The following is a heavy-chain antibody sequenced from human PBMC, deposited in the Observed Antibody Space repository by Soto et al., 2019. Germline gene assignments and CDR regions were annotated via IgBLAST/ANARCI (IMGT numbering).Heavy chain of an antibody. CDR3: AKGLGDYYYMDV. Sequence: EVQLLESGGGLVQPGGSLRLSCAASGFTFSRYTMSWVRQAPGKGLEWVSAISDSGGSTYYADSVKGRFTISRDNSKHTLFLQVNSLRAEDTAVYYCAKGLGDYYYMDVWGKGNTVTVSS. CDR2: ISDSGGST. CDR1: GFTFSRYT. J-gene: IGHJ6*03. V-gene: IGHV3-23*01.